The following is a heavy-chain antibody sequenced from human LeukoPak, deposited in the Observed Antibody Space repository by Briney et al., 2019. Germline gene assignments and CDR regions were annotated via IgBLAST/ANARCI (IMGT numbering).Heavy chain of an antibody. CDR3: ARRADCGGDCYSVFDY. D-gene: IGHD2-21*02. Sequence: LSLTCTVSGGSISSSSYYWGWIRQPPGKGLEWIGSIYYSGSTYYNPSLKSRITISVDTSKNQFSLKLSSVTAADTVVYYCARRADCGGDCYSVFDYWGQGTLVTVSS. V-gene: IGHV4-39*01. CDR1: GGSISSSSYY. CDR2: IYYSGST. J-gene: IGHJ4*02.